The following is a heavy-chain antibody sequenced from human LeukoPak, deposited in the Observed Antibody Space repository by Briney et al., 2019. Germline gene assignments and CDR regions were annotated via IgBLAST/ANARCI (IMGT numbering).Heavy chain of an antibody. Sequence: ASVTVSCNASGYTFTGYYMHWVRQAPGQGLEWMGWINPNSGGTNYAQKFQGRVTMTRDTSISTAYMELSRLRSDDTAVYYCATTSKYSSSSVDYWGQGTLVTVSS. CDR2: INPNSGGT. CDR1: GYTFTGYY. CDR3: ATTSKYSSSSVDY. J-gene: IGHJ4*02. V-gene: IGHV1-2*02. D-gene: IGHD6-6*01.